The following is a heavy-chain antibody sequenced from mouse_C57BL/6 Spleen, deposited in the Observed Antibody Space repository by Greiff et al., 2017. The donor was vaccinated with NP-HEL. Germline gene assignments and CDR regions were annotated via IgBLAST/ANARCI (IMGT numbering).Heavy chain of an antibody. CDR3: ARGDYDLYYYAMDY. V-gene: IGHV1-72*01. J-gene: IGHJ4*01. CDR2: IDPNSGGT. D-gene: IGHD2-4*01. CDR1: GYTFTSYW. Sequence: VQGVESGAELVKPGASVKLSCKASGYTFTSYWMHWVKQRPGRGLEWIGRIDPNSGGTKYNEKFKSKATLTVDKPSSTAYIQLSSLTSEYSAVDNCARGDYDLYYYAMDYWGQGTSVTVSS.